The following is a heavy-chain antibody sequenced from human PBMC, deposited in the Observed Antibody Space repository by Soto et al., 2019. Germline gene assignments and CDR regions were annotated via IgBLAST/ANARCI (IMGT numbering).Heavy chain of an antibody. Sequence: QVQLVESGGGVVQPGRSLRLSCAASGFTFSSYAMHWVRQAPGKGLEWVAVISYDGSNKYYAYSVKGRFTISRDNSKNTLYLQMNSLRAVDTAVYYCARVAVEMATIHVFDYWGQGTLVTVSS. CDR3: ARVAVEMATIHVFDY. CDR2: ISYDGSNK. V-gene: IGHV3-30-3*01. J-gene: IGHJ4*02. CDR1: GFTFSSYA. D-gene: IGHD5-12*01.